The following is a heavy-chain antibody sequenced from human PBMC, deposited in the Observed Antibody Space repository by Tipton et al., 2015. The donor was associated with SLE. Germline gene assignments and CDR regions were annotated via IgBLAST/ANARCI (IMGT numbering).Heavy chain of an antibody. J-gene: IGHJ3*02. CDR1: GGSISSSGYY. CDR3: ARHLWYCSGGSCYDDGFEN. Sequence: TLSLTCTVSGGSISSSGYYWGWIRQSPGKGLEWIGSIYYNGDTYSNPSLRNRFTISVDTSKNHFSLRLSSVTAADTAVYYCARHLWYCSGGSCYDDGFENRGQGTRVTVSS. D-gene: IGHD2-15*01. V-gene: IGHV4-39*01. CDR2: IYYNGDT.